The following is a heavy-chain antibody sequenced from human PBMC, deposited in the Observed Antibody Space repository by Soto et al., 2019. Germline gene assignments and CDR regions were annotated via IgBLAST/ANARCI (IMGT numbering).Heavy chain of an antibody. CDR1: GFTVSSNY. CDR2: IYSGGST. D-gene: IGHD3-10*01. V-gene: IGHV3-53*01. CDR3: ARARVRPITMVRGVTGILYYGMDV. J-gene: IGHJ6*02. Sequence: GSLRLSCAASGFTVSSNYMSWVRQAPGKGLEWVSVIYSGGSTYYADSVKGRFTISRDNSKNTLYLQMNSLRAEDTAVYYCARARVRPITMVRGVTGILYYGMDVWGQGTTVTVSS.